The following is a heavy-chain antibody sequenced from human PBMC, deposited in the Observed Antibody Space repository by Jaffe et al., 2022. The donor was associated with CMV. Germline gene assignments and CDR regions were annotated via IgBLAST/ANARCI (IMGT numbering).Heavy chain of an antibody. J-gene: IGHJ5*02. CDR3: AREGMAAAVPAENRFDA. D-gene: IGHD6-13*01. V-gene: IGHV1-18*01. CDR2: ISPDNHNT. CDR1: GYTFTRYA. Sequence: QVQLVQSGGEVKKPGASVKVSCKTSGYTFTRYAIAWVRQAPGQGLEWMGWISPDNHNTNYAREFEGRVTMTTDTSTSTAYMELRSLRADDTAIYYCAREGMAAAVPAENRFDAWGQGTLVTVSS.